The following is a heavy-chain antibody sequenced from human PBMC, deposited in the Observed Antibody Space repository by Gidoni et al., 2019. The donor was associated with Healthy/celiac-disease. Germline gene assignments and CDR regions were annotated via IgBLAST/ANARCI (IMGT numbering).Heavy chain of an antibody. V-gene: IGHV3-11*06. CDR2: ISSSSSYT. CDR3: ARDLTMSVYYYGMDV. Sequence: QVQLVASGGGLVKPGGSLRLSCAASGFTFSDYYMSWIRQAPGKGLEWVSYISSSSSYTNYADSVKGRFTISRDNAKNSLYLQMNSLRAEDTAVYYCARDLTMSVYYYGMDVWGQGTTVTVSS. J-gene: IGHJ6*02. D-gene: IGHD3-22*01. CDR1: GFTFSDYY.